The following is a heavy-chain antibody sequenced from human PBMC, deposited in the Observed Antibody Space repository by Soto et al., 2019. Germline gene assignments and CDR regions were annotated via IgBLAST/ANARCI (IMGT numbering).Heavy chain of an antibody. V-gene: IGHV4-38-2*02. D-gene: IGHD6-6*01. Sequence: ASETLSLTCAVSGYSISSGYYWGWIRQPPGKGLEWIGSLHQSGSTYYNPSLKSRVTISVDTSKNQFSRKLRAVTAADTAVYYCARDLPYSSSSNGMDVWGQGTTVTVSS. J-gene: IGHJ6*02. CDR2: LHQSGST. CDR3: ARDLPYSSSSNGMDV. CDR1: GYSISSGYY.